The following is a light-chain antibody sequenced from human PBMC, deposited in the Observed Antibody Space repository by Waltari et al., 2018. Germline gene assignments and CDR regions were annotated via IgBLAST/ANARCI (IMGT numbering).Light chain of an antibody. V-gene: IGKV4-1*01. CDR3: QQYYSIPIT. CDR1: QSVLYSSNNKNY. J-gene: IGKJ3*01. Sequence: DIVMTQSPDSLAVSLGERATINCKSSQSVLYSSNNKNYLAWYQQKPGQPPKLLIYWASTRECGVPDRFSGSGSGTDFTLTISSLQAEDVAVYYCQQYYSIPITFGPGTKVDIK. CDR2: WAS.